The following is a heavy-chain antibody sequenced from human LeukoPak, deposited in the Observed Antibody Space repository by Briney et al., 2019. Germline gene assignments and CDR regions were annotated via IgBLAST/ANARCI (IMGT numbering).Heavy chain of an antibody. CDR3: ARHQRIAADWFDP. CDR2: IYYSGGT. V-gene: IGHV4-59*08. D-gene: IGHD6-6*01. Sequence: SETLSLTCTVSGGSISSYYWSWIRQPPGKGLEWIGYIYYSGGTNYNPSLKSRVTISVATSKNQFSLKLNSVTAADTAVYYCARHQRIAADWFDPWGQGTLVTVSS. CDR1: GGSISSYY. J-gene: IGHJ5*02.